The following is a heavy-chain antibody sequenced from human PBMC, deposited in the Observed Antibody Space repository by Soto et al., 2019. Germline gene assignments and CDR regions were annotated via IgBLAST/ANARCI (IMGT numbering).Heavy chain of an antibody. J-gene: IGHJ5*02. Sequence: GGSLRLSCAASGFTFSSYAMHWVRQAPGKGLEWVAAISYDGPNQYYGDSVKGRFTISRDNSRNMLYLQMDSLRVEDTAVYYCAREGALKPFSSWGQGALVTVSS. CDR1: GFTFSSYA. V-gene: IGHV3-33*05. CDR3: AREGALKPFSS. CDR2: ISYDGPNQ.